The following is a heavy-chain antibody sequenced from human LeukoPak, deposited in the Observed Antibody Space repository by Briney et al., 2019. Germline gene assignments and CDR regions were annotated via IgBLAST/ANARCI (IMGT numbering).Heavy chain of an antibody. CDR3: VRGYSSSWYYFDY. CDR2: IYYSGST. V-gene: IGHV4-59*01. Sequence: PSETLSLTCTVSGGSISTYYWSWIRQPPGKGLEWIGYIYYSGSTNYNPSLKSRVTISVDTSKNQFSLKLTSVTAADTAVYYCVRGYSSSWYYFDYWGQGTLVTVSS. CDR1: GGSISTYY. D-gene: IGHD6-13*01. J-gene: IGHJ4*02.